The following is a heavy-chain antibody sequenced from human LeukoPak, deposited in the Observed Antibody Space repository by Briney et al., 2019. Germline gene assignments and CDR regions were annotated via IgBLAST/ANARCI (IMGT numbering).Heavy chain of an antibody. V-gene: IGHV1-2*02. D-gene: IGHD6-19*01. Sequence: ASVKVSCKASGYTFTRYYMHWVRQAPGQGLEWMGWVNPNSGGTNYAQKFQGRVTMTRDTSISTAYMELSRLRSDDTAVYYCARDRAPPAIAVAGIGFSYWGQGTLVTVSS. CDR2: VNPNSGGT. J-gene: IGHJ4*02. CDR3: ARDRAPPAIAVAGIGFSY. CDR1: GYTFTRYY.